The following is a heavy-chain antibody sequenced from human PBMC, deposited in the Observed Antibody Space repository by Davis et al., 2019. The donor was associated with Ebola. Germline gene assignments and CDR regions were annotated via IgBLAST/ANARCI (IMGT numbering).Heavy chain of an antibody. CDR3: ARWSPGGSGSYYLHY. Sequence: GESLKISCAASGFTFSYYGMTWVRQAPGKGLEWVADIRGSDNTTYYADAVKGRFTISRDNSKNTLYLQMYSLRAEDTAVYYCARWSPGGSGSYYLHYWGLGTLVTVSS. D-gene: IGHD3-10*01. V-gene: IGHV3-23*01. J-gene: IGHJ4*02. CDR1: GFTFSYYG. CDR2: IRGSDNTT.